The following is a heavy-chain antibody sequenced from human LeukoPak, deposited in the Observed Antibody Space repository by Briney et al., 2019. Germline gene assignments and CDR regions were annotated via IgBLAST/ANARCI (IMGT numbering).Heavy chain of an antibody. J-gene: IGHJ4*02. CDR1: KFTFSNYA. CDR3: AKDTGNYDFWSGFLDY. V-gene: IGHV3-23*01. D-gene: IGHD3-3*01. CDR2: LTGSGDGT. Sequence: GGSLRLSCAASKFTFSNYAMSWVRQAPGKGLEWVSALTGSGDGTYYADSVKGRFTISRDNSKNTVYLQMNSLRVEGTAVYYCAKDTGNYDFWSGFLDYWGQGTLVTVSS.